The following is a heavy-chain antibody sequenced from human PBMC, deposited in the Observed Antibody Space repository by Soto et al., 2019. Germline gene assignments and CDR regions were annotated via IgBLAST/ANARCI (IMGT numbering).Heavy chain of an antibody. Sequence: PSENLSLTCAVSGGFISSGGYRWSRIRQPPGKGLEWIGYIYHSGSTYYNPSLKSRVTISVDRSKNQFSLKLSSVTAADTAVYYCARAHGSGWGAFDIWGQGTMVT. D-gene: IGHD3-10*01. CDR2: IYHSGST. J-gene: IGHJ3*02. CDR1: GGFISSGGYR. CDR3: ARAHGSGWGAFDI. V-gene: IGHV4-30-2*01.